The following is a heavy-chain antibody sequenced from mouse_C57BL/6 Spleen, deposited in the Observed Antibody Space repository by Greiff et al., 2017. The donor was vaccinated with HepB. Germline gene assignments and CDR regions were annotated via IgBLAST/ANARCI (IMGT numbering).Heavy chain of an antibody. V-gene: IGHV5-17*01. CDR2: SSSGSSTI. J-gene: IGHJ4*01. D-gene: IGHD1-1*01. CDR3: ARGHYYYGSSYAMDY. Sequence: EVQVVESGGGLVKPGGSLKLSCAASGFTFSDYGMHWVRQAPEKGLEWVAYSSSGSSTIYYADTVKGRFTISRDNAKNTLFLQMTSLRSEDTAMYYCARGHYYYGSSYAMDYWGQGTSVTVSS. CDR1: GFTFSDYG.